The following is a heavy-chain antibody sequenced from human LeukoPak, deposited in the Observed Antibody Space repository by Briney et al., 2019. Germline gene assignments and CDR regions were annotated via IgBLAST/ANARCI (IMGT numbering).Heavy chain of an antibody. Sequence: ASVKVSCKASGYTFTSYDINWVRQSTGQGLEWMGWMNPNSGNTGYAQKFQGRVTMTRNTSISTAYMELSSLGSEDTAVYYCARGRARSGYDNWFDPWGQGTLVTVSS. J-gene: IGHJ5*02. CDR1: GYTFTSYD. V-gene: IGHV1-8*01. D-gene: IGHD5-12*01. CDR3: ARGRARSGYDNWFDP. CDR2: MNPNSGNT.